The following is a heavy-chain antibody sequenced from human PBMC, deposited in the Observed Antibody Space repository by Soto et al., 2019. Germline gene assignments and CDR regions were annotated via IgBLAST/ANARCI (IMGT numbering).Heavy chain of an antibody. V-gene: IGHV1-2*04. CDR1: GYTFTGYY. J-gene: IGHJ6*02. Sequence: QVQLVQSGAEVKKPGASVKVSCKASGYTFTGYYMHWVRQAPGQGLEWMGWINPNRGGTNYAQKFQGWVPMTRDTSISTAYMELSRLRSDDTAVYYCARDRGYSNYVYSYGMDVWGQGTTVTVSS. CDR2: INPNRGGT. CDR3: ARDRGYSNYVYSYGMDV. D-gene: IGHD4-4*01.